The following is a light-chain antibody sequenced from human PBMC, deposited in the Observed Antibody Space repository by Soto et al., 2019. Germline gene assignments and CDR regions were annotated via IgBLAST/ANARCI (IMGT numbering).Light chain of an antibody. CDR1: SSDVGSYNL. V-gene: IGLV2-14*02. CDR3: TSYTSSTPFYV. CDR2: EGS. J-gene: IGLJ1*01. Sequence: QSVLTQPASVSGSPGQSITISCTGTSSDVGSYNLVSWYQQHPGKAPKLMIYEGSKRPSGVSNRFSGSKSGNTASLTISGLQAEDEADYYCTSYTSSTPFYVFGNGTKVTVL.